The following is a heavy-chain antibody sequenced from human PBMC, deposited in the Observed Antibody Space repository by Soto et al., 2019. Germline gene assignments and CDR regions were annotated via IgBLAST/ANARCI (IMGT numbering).Heavy chain of an antibody. D-gene: IGHD6-13*01. Sequence: QVQLKQSGPEVRKPGASVRVSCKASGYIFTNFSISWVRQAPGQGLEWMGWISGYNDNTHYAQKLQGRVSMTTDTSTGTAYMDLRSLRSDDTATYYCVRDSSSWFYYYYGMDVWGQGTTVTVSS. CDR1: GYIFTNFS. CDR2: ISGYNDNT. V-gene: IGHV1-18*01. J-gene: IGHJ6*02. CDR3: VRDSSSWFYYYYGMDV.